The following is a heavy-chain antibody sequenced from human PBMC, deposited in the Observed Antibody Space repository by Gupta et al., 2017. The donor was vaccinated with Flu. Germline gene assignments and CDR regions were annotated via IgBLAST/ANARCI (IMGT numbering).Heavy chain of an antibody. Sequence: EVQLLESGGGLVQPGGSLRLSCAASGFTFNRYAMTGVRQFPGKGLEWVSGINNSSGSTYYSDSVKGRFTISRENYKNTVYLQMNSLRAEDTAVYYCAREVWTSVTPYYYYGMDVGGQGTTVTVSS. V-gene: IGHV3-23*01. CDR1: GFTFNRYA. D-gene: IGHD4-17*01. CDR2: INNSSGST. J-gene: IGHJ6*02. CDR3: AREVWTSVTPYYYYGMDV.